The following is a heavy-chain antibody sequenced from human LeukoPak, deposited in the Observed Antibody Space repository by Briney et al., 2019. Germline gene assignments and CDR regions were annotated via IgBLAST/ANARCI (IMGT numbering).Heavy chain of an antibody. D-gene: IGHD3-16*01. V-gene: IGHV4-38-2*02. CDR2: IYHSGYT. J-gene: IGHJ4*02. CDR1: GYSISSGYY. Sequence: SETLSLTCNVSGYSISSGYYWGWIRQPPGKGLEWIGSIYHSGYTHYNPSLKGRVTMSVDTSKNDFSLKLSSVAAADTAIYYCVRDMNPTHYFDYWGQGTLDTVSS. CDR3: VRDMNPTHYFDY.